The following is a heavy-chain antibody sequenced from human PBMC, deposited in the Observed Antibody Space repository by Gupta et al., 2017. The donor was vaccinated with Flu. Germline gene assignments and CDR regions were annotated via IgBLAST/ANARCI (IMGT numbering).Heavy chain of an antibody. V-gene: IGHV1-2*02. D-gene: IGHD3-16*02. Sequence: QVQLVQSGAEVKKPGASVKLSCKSSWDIFPSHYIHWLRQAPGQGLVWMGYIKSDNGGTNQAQKFLGRVTMTRDTSINTAYMELTGLRYDDTALYFCARADDRYKGYSHYFESWGQGTLVTVSS. CDR1: WDIFPSHY. CDR2: IKSDNGGT. CDR3: ARADDRYKGYSHYFES. J-gene: IGHJ4*02.